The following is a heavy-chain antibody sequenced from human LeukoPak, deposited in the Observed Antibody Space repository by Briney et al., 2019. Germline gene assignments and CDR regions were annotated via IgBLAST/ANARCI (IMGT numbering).Heavy chain of an antibody. J-gene: IGHJ4*02. D-gene: IGHD3-10*01. Sequence: GGSLRLSCAASGFTFSSYAMSWVRQAPGKGLEWVSVISGSGGSTSYADSVKGRFTISRDNSMNTLYLQMNSLRAEDTAVYYCAKDQGSGLGSYSWGYFDYWGQGTLVTVSS. CDR2: ISGSGGST. CDR1: GFTFSSYA. CDR3: AKDQGSGLGSYSWGYFDY. V-gene: IGHV3-23*01.